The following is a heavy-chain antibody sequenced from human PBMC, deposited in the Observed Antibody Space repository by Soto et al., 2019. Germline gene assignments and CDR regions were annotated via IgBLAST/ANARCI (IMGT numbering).Heavy chain of an antibody. D-gene: IGHD3-3*01. V-gene: IGHV3-15*07. CDR1: GFTFSNAW. J-gene: IGHJ5*02. CDR2: IKSKTDGGTT. CDR3: TTASPNYDFWSGYYSQPGFDP. Sequence: GGSLRLSCAASGFTFSNAWMNWVRQAPGKGLEWVGRIKSKTDGGTTDYAAPVKGRFTISRDDSKNTLYLQMNSLKTEDTAVYYCTTASPNYDFWSGYYSQPGFDPWGQGTLVTVSS.